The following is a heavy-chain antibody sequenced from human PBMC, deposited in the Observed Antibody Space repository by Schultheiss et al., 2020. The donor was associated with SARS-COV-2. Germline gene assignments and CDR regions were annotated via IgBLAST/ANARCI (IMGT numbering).Heavy chain of an antibody. CDR1: GFTFSSYG. Sequence: GESLKISCAASGFTFSSYGMHWVRQAPGKGLEWVAVISYDGSNKYYADSVKGRFTISRDNSKNTLYLQMNSLRAEDTAVYYCARVHPGYYGMDVWGQGTTVTVSS. J-gene: IGHJ6*02. CDR3: ARVHPGYYGMDV. CDR2: ISYDGSNK. V-gene: IGHV3-30*03.